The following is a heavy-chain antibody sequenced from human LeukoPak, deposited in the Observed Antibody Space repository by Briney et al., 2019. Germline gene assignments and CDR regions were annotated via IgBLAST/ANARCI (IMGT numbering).Heavy chain of an antibody. V-gene: IGHV3-9*01. Sequence: GGSLRLSCAASGFTFDDYAMHWVRQAPGKGLEGVSGISWNSGSIGYADSVKGRFTISRDNAKNSLYLQMNSLRAEDTALYYCAKDFYGSGSYYQTNWGQGTLVTVSS. CDR1: GFTFDDYA. CDR3: AKDFYGSGSYYQTN. CDR2: ISWNSGSI. J-gene: IGHJ4*02. D-gene: IGHD3-10*01.